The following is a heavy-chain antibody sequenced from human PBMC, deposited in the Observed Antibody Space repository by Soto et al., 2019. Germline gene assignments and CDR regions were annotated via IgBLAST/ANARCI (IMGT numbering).Heavy chain of an antibody. CDR3: VGDWGPYWFDP. CDR1: GDSLNAGTNY. Sequence: SETLSLTCTVSGDSLNAGTNYWKWVRQPPGKDLEWSGYIYDGGTTKYSLSLKSRVTISQDTSKNQFSREIRSVVPSDTAVYYCVGDWGPYWFDPWGQGILVTVSS. CDR2: IYDGGTT. V-gene: IGHV4-61*01. J-gene: IGHJ5*02. D-gene: IGHD3-16*01.